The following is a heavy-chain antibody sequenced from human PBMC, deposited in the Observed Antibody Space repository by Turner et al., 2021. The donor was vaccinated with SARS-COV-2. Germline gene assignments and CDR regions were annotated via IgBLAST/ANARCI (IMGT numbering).Heavy chain of an antibody. Sequence: QVQLVQSGAEVKKPGASVKVSCKASGYTFTSYDINWVRQATGQGLEWMGWMNPNSANTGYAQKFQGRVTMTRNTSISTAYMELSSLRSEDTAVYYCARDLPSLDCSGGSCSSNGFDYWGQGTLVTVSS. V-gene: IGHV1-8*01. CDR3: ARDLPSLDCSGGSCSSNGFDY. CDR1: GYTFTSYD. J-gene: IGHJ4*02. CDR2: MNPNSANT. D-gene: IGHD2-15*01.